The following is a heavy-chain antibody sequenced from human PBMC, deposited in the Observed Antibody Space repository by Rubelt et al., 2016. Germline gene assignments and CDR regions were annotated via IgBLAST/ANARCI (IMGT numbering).Heavy chain of an antibody. V-gene: IGHV4-34*01. CDR1: GGSFSGHY. D-gene: IGHD4-17*01. J-gene: IGHJ4*02. CDR3: ARGGDRDYGHY. Sequence: QVQLQQWGAGLLKPSETLSLTCAVNGGSFSGHYWTWIRQPPGKGLEWIGEISHSGSTNFNPSLKSRLTISVDTSKNQFSLKLSSVTAADTAIYYCARGGDRDYGHYWGQGTLVTVSS. CDR2: ISHSGST.